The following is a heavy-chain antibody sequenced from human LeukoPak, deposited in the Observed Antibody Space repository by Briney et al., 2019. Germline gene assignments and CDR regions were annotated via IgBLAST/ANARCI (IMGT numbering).Heavy chain of an antibody. J-gene: IGHJ6*02. V-gene: IGHV3-21*01. Sequence: KSGGSLRLSCAASGFTFSSHSMNWVRQAPGKGLEWVSSISRSSGSIYYADSVKGRFTISRDNAKNSLSLQMNSLRAEDTAVYYCARDSVTGTLYGMDVWGQGTTVTVSS. CDR1: GFTFSSHS. D-gene: IGHD1-20*01. CDR3: ARDSVTGTLYGMDV. CDR2: ISRSSGSI.